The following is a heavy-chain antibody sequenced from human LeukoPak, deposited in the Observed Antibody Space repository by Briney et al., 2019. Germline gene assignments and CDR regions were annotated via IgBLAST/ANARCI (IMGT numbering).Heavy chain of an antibody. CDR3: ARDLTTTPYNWLDP. CDR2: IYTSGST. J-gene: IGHJ5*02. CDR1: GGSISSGNYY. D-gene: IGHD3-22*01. Sequence: SQTLSLTCTVSGGSISSGNYYWSWIRQPAGKGLEWIGRIYTSGSTNYNPSLKSRVTVSIDTSKNQFSLKLSSVTAADTAVYYCARDLTTTPYNWLDPWGPGTLVTVSS. V-gene: IGHV4-61*02.